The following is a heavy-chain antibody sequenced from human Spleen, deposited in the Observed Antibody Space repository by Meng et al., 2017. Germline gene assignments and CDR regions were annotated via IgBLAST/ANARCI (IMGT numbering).Heavy chain of an antibody. CDR3: ARSGYSSSWYFDN. J-gene: IGHJ4*02. CDR2: ISWNSGSI. V-gene: IGHV3-9*01. Sequence: SLKISCAASGFTFDDYAMHWVRQAPGKGLEWVSGISWNSGSIGYADSVKGRFTISRDNAKNSLYLQVNSLRDEDTAVYYCARSGYSSSWYFDNWGQGTLVTVSS. D-gene: IGHD6-13*01. CDR1: GFTFDDYA.